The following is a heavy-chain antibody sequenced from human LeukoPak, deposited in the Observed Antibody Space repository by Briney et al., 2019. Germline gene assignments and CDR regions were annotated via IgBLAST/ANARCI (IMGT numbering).Heavy chain of an antibody. J-gene: IGHJ4*02. D-gene: IGHD4-17*01. Sequence: GGSLRLSCAASGFTFSSYAMSWVRQAPGKGLEWVSAISGSGGSTYYADSVKGRFTISRDNARNSLYLQMNSLRPEDTAVYYCARGDDYGDRYYFDYWGQGILVTVSS. CDR3: ARGDDYGDRYYFDY. V-gene: IGHV3-23*01. CDR1: GFTFSSYA. CDR2: ISGSGGST.